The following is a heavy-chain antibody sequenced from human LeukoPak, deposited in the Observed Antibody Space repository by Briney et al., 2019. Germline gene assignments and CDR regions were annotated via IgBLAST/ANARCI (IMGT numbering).Heavy chain of an antibody. CDR1: GFTFGSYA. D-gene: IGHD4-11*01. CDR3: AKSDQTDSNHREFDY. J-gene: IGHJ4*02. CDR2: ISGSGGST. V-gene: IGHV3-23*01. Sequence: HPGGSLRLSCAASGFTFGSYAMSWVRQAPGKGLEWVSAISGSGGSTYYADSVKGRFTISRDNSKNTLYLQMNSLRAEDTAVYYCAKSDQTDSNHREFDYWGQGTLVTVSS.